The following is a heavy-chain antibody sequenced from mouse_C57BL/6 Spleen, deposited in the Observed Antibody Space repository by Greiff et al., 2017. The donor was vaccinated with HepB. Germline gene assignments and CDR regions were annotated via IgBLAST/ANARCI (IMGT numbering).Heavy chain of an antibody. Sequence: EVKVVESGPELVKPGASVKMSCKASGYTFTDYNMHWVKQSHGKSLEWIGYINPNNGGTSYNQKFKGKATLTVNKSSSTAYMELRSLTSEDSAVYYCANDGYAMDYWGQGTSVTVSS. D-gene: IGHD2-12*01. CDR3: ANDGYAMDY. V-gene: IGHV1-22*01. J-gene: IGHJ4*01. CDR1: GYTFTDYN. CDR2: INPNNGGT.